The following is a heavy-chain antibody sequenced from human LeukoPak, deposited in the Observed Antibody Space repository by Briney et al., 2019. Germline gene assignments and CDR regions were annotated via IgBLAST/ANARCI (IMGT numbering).Heavy chain of an antibody. CDR1: GDSVSSNSAA. CDR3: ARDMYYYDSSGYYPFDY. V-gene: IGHV6-1*01. J-gene: IGHJ4*02. Sequence: SQTLSFTCAISGDSVSSNSAAWNWIRQSPSRGLEWLGRTYYRSKWYNDYAVSVKSRITINPDTSKNQFSLQLNSVTPEDTAVYYCARDMYYYDSSGYYPFDYWGQGTLVTVSS. CDR2: TYYRSKWYN. D-gene: IGHD3-22*01.